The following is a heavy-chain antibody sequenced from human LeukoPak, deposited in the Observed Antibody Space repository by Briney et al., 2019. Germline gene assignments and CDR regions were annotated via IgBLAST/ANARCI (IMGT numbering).Heavy chain of an antibody. D-gene: IGHD2-2*01. V-gene: IGHV4-38-2*02. Sequence: SETMSLTCTVSGYSISSGYYWGWIRQPPGKGLEWIGSIYHSGSTYYNPSLKSRVTISVDTSKRQFSLKLISVTAADTALYYCARGSSTICLIKDWGQGTLDTVSS. CDR2: IYHSGST. J-gene: IGHJ4*02. CDR1: GYSISSGYY. CDR3: ARGSSTICLIKD.